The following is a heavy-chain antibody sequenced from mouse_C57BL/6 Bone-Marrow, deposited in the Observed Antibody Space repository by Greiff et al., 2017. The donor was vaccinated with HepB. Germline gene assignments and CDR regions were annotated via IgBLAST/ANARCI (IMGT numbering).Heavy chain of an antibody. V-gene: IGHV1-55*01. CDR3: ARDSTSTVVAPGFAY. CDR2: IYPGSGST. D-gene: IGHD1-1*01. J-gene: IGHJ3*01. CDR1: GYTFTSYW. Sequence: QVQLQQPGAELVKPGASVKMSCKASGYTFTSYWITWVKQRPGQGLEWIGDIYPGSGSTNYNEKFKSKATLTVDTSSSTAYMQLSSRTSEDSAVYYWARDSTSTVVAPGFAYWGQGTLVTVSA.